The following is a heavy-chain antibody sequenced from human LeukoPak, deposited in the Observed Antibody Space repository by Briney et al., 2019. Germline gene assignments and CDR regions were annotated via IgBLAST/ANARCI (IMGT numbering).Heavy chain of an antibody. J-gene: IGHJ4*02. Sequence: GASLRFSCAASGFTFSSYAMSWVRQAPGKGLEWVSGISSSGGSTYYADSVKGRFTISRDNSKYTLYLQMNSLRADDTALYYCVKGGLYGDYYFDYWGQGTLVTVSS. CDR1: GFTFSSYA. V-gene: IGHV3-23*01. CDR2: ISSSGGST. D-gene: IGHD4-17*01. CDR3: VKGGLYGDYYFDY.